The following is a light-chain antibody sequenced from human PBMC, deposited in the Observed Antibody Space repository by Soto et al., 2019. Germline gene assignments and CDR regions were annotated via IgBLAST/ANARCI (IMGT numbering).Light chain of an antibody. CDR2: GDS. J-gene: IGLJ1*01. V-gene: IGLV1-40*01. CDR3: QSNDNGLSGSDV. Sequence: QSVLTQSPSVSGAPGQRVTISCTGSSSNIGAGYDVNWYQQLPETAPKLLIFGDSNRPSGVPDRFSGSKSGTSASLVITGLQADDEADYYCQSNDNGLSGSDVFGTGTKLTVL. CDR1: SSNIGAGYD.